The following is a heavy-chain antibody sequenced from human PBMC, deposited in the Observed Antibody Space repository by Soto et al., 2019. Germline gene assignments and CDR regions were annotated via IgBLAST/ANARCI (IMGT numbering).Heavy chain of an antibody. CDR1: GFTFSSYW. CDR2: IHNDGSTT. V-gene: IGHV3-74*01. J-gene: IGHJ6*03. CDR3: ARRHYYYYYMDV. Sequence: GGSLRLSCAASGFTFSSYWMHWVRQAPGKGLMWVSRIHNDGSTTRYADSVKGRFTISRDNAKNTLYLQMSSLRVEDTAVYYCARRHYYYYYMDVWGKGTTVTVSS.